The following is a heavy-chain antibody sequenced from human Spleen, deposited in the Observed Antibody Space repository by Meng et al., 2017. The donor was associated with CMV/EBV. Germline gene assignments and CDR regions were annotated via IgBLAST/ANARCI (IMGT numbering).Heavy chain of an antibody. Sequence: LSLTCAASGFTFSSYWMHWVRQGPGKGLVWVSRINSDGSSTSYADSVKGRFTISRDNAKTSLYLQLNSLRAEDTALYYCAKDIQGGDSGYYFDYWGQGTLVTVSS. CDR1: GFTFSSYW. V-gene: IGHV3-74*01. J-gene: IGHJ4*02. D-gene: IGHD5-12*01. CDR2: INSDGSST. CDR3: AKDIQGGDSGYYFDY.